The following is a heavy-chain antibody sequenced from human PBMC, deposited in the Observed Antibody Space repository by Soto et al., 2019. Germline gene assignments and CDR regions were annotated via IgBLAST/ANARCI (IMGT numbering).Heavy chain of an antibody. CDR2: ISGSGGST. V-gene: IGHV3-23*01. Sequence: EVQLLESGGGLVQPGGSLRLSCAASGFTFSSYAMSWVRQAPGKGLEWVSAISGSGGSTYYADSVKGRFTISRDNSKNTRYLQMNSLSAEDTAVYYCAIQDSSGYFVFDYWGQGTLVTVSS. CDR3: AIQDSSGYFVFDY. CDR1: GFTFSSYA. D-gene: IGHD3-22*01. J-gene: IGHJ4*02.